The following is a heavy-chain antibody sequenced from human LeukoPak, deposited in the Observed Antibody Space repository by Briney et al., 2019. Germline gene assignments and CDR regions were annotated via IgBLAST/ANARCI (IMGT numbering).Heavy chain of an antibody. CDR2: ISTSSTYI. CDR3: ARPIYCSSTSCPPDY. J-gene: IGHJ4*02. CDR1: GFTFSSYS. D-gene: IGHD2-2*01. Sequence: KTGGPLRLSCAASGFTFSSYSMNWVRQAPGKGLEWVSSISTSSTYIYYAGSVKGRFTISRDNAKNSLYLEMNSLRAEDTAVYYCARPIYCSSTSCPPDYWGRGTLVTVSS. V-gene: IGHV3-21*01.